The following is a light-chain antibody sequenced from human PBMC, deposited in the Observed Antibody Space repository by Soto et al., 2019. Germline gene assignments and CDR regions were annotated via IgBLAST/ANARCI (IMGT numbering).Light chain of an antibody. CDR3: QQRSNWPPEIT. Sequence: EIVMTQSPVTLSASPGESATLSCRASQSVSSNLAWYQQKPGQAPRLLIYDVSSRATGIPARFSGSGSGTDFSLTISSLEPEDFAVYYCQQRSNWPPEITFGQGTRLEIK. V-gene: IGKV3-11*01. J-gene: IGKJ5*01. CDR1: QSVSSN. CDR2: DVS.